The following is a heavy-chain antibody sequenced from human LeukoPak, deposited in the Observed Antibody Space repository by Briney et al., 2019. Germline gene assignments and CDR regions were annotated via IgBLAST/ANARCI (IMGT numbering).Heavy chain of an antibody. V-gene: IGHV3-23*01. Sequence: GGSLRLSCAASGFTFSSYALSWVRQAPGKGLEWVSAISGSGGSTYYADSVKGRFTISRDNSKNTLYLQMNSLRAEDTAVYYCAKDLGGWYGAFAFDIWGQGTMVTVSS. J-gene: IGHJ3*02. CDR1: GFTFSSYA. D-gene: IGHD6-19*01. CDR2: ISGSGGST. CDR3: AKDLGGWYGAFAFDI.